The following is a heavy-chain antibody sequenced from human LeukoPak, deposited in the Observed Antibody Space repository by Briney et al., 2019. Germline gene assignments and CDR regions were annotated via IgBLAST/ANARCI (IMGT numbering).Heavy chain of an antibody. V-gene: IGHV3-74*01. Sequence: GGSLRLSCAASGFTFSSYWMHWVRQAPGKGLVWVSRINSDGSSTSYADSVKGRFTISRDNAKNTLYLQMNSLRAEDTAVYYCAKDEDSAVAGSDTFHIWGQGTMVTVSS. CDR3: AKDEDSAVAGSDTFHI. J-gene: IGHJ3*02. CDR1: GFTFSSYW. D-gene: IGHD6-19*01. CDR2: INSDGSST.